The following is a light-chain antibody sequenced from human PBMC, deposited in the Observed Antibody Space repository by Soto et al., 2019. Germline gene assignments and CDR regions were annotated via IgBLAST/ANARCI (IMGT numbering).Light chain of an antibody. CDR3: QQYGSSPLT. CDR2: GAS. V-gene: IGKV3-20*01. Sequence: EIVLTQSPGTLSLSPGERVTLSCRTSQSGSRNSLAWHQHKPGQAPRLLIYGASTRAPGIQDRFSGSGSGTDFTLTISRLEPEDFAVYYCQQYGSSPLTFGGGTKVEI. CDR1: QSGSRNS. J-gene: IGKJ4*01.